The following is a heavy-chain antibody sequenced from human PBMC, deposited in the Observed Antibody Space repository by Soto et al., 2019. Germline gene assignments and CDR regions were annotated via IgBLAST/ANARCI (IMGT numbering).Heavy chain of an antibody. CDR3: ARDSLTGNYFDP. CDR1: GGSISSGGYY. D-gene: IGHD1-7*01. Sequence: PSETLSLTCTVSGGSISSGGYYWSWIRQHPGKGLEWIGYIYHSGYTSYNPSLKNRVTISVDKSKNQFSLTLSFVTAADTAVYYCARDSLTGNYFDPWGQGTLVTVSS. V-gene: IGHV4-30-2*01. CDR2: IYHSGYT. J-gene: IGHJ5*02.